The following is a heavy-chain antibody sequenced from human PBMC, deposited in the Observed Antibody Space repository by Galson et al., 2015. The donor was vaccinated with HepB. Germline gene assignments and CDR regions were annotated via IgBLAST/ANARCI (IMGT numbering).Heavy chain of an antibody. CDR2: INPNSGGT. D-gene: IGHD3-3*01. V-gene: IGHV1-2*06. Sequence: SVKVSCKASGYTFTGYYMHWVRQAPGQGLEWMGRINPNSGGTNYAQKFQGRVTMTRDTSISTAYMELSRLRSDDTAVYYCARGYDFWSGYLAPPASPDAFDIWGQGTMVTVSS. CDR1: GYTFTGYY. CDR3: ARGYDFWSGYLAPPASPDAFDI. J-gene: IGHJ3*02.